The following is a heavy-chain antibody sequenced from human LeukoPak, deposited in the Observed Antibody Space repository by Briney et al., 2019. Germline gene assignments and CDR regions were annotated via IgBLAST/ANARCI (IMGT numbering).Heavy chain of an antibody. CDR1: GGSISSYY. CDR3: ARHYYGSGSYFYFQH. V-gene: IGHV4-59*08. J-gene: IGHJ1*01. D-gene: IGHD3-10*01. Sequence: SETLSLTCTVSGGSISSYYWSWIRQPPGKGLEWIGYIYYSGSTNYNPSLKSRVTISVDTSKNQFSLKLSSVTAADTAVYYCARHYYGSGSYFYFQHWGQGTPVTVSS. CDR2: IYYSGST.